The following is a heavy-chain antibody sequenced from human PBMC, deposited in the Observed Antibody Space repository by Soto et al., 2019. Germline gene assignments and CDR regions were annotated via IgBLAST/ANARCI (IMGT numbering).Heavy chain of an antibody. CDR3: ARDGDVNTGFGKDY. CDR1: VFTFSSYG. J-gene: IGHJ4*02. CDR2: IWHDGGNK. V-gene: IGHV3-33*01. D-gene: IGHD3-16*01. Sequence: PGGSLRLACAASVFTFSSYGMRWVRQAPGKGLEWVAFIWHDGGNKFYAESVKGRFTISRDNSKNTLYLQMTSLSAEDTAMYYCARDGDVNTGFGKDYWGQGTLVTVSS.